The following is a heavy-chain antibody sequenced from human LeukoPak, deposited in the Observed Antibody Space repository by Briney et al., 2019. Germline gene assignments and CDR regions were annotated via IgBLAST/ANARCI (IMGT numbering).Heavy chain of an antibody. D-gene: IGHD3-22*01. CDR1: GGSISSSSYY. Sequence: PSETLSLTCTVSGGSISSSSYYWGWIRQPPGKGLEWIGSIYYSGSTYYNPSLKSRVTISVDTSKNQFSLKLSSVTAADTAVYYCARDTADSSGYAHAFDIWGQGTMVTVSS. V-gene: IGHV4-39*07. CDR2: IYYSGST. CDR3: ARDTADSSGYAHAFDI. J-gene: IGHJ3*02.